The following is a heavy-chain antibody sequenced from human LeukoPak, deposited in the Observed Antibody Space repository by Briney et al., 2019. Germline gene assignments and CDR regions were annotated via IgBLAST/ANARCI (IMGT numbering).Heavy chain of an antibody. D-gene: IGHD4-23*01. CDR1: GFSFSSYG. CDR3: AKDRSVHGGPTDY. V-gene: IGHV3-30*18. Sequence: GGSLRLSCAASGFSFSSYGMHWVRQAPGKGLEWVAVISYDGSNKYYADSVKGRFTISRDNSKNTLYLQMNSLRAEDTAVYYCAKDRSVHGGPTDYWGQGTLVTVS. CDR2: ISYDGSNK. J-gene: IGHJ4*02.